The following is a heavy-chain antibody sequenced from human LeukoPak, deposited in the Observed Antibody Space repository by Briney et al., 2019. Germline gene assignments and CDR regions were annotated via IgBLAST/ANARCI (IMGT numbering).Heavy chain of an antibody. CDR2: ISGTGDST. CDR1: GFTFSNYA. V-gene: IGHV3-23*01. J-gene: IGHJ4*02. CDR3: AKDPRHYYDSSGDY. Sequence: PGGSLRLSCEGSGFTFSNYAMSWVRQAPGKGLEWVSRISGTGDSTYYAHSVKGRFTISRDNSKNTLYLQMNSLRAEDTAVYYCAKDPRHYYDSSGDYWGQGTLVTVSS. D-gene: IGHD3-22*01.